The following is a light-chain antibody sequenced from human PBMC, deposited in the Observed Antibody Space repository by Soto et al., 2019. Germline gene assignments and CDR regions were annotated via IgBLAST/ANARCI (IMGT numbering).Light chain of an antibody. CDR3: SSYTSSSTVV. CDR1: SSDVGGYKY. J-gene: IGLJ2*01. V-gene: IGLV2-14*01. Sequence: QSALTQPASVSGSPGQSINISCTGTSSDVGGYKYVSWYQQHPGKAPKVMIYEVSNRPSGVSNRFSGSKSGNTASLTISGLQAEDEADYYCSSYTSSSTVVFGGGTQLTVL. CDR2: EVS.